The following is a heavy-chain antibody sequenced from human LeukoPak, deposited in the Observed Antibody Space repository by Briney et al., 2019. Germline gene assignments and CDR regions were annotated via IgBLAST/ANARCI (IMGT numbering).Heavy chain of an antibody. CDR3: AKPPRYGDYWFDP. CDR2: IRYDGSNK. Sequence: PGGYLRLSAAASGFTFSSYGMHWVGPGPGKGLEWVAFIRYDGSNKYYADSVKGRFTISRDNSKNTLYLQMISLRAEDTAVYYCAKPPRYGDYWFDPWGQGTLVTVSS. V-gene: IGHV3-30*02. J-gene: IGHJ5*02. D-gene: IGHD4-17*01. CDR1: GFTFSSYG.